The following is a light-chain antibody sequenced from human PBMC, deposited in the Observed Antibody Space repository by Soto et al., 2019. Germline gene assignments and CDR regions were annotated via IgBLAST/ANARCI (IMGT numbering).Light chain of an antibody. CDR1: QSVLYSSNNKNY. Sequence: DIVMTQSPDSLAVSLGERATINCKSSQSVLYSSNNKNYLAWYQQKPRQPPKLLISLASIRESGVPDRFSGSGSVTDFTLTISSLQAEDVAVYYCQHYYTTPFTFGQGTKLEIK. CDR2: LAS. V-gene: IGKV4-1*01. CDR3: QHYYTTPFT. J-gene: IGKJ2*01.